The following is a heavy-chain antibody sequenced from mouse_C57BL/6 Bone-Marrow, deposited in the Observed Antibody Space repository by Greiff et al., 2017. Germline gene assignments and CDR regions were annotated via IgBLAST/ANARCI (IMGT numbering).Heavy chain of an antibody. Sequence: EVHLVESGGDLVKPGGSLKLSCAASGFTFSSYGMSWVRQTPDKRLEWVAAISSGGSYTYYPDSVKGRFTISRDNAKNTLYLQMSRLKSEDTAVYYCARQYAGFAYWGQGTLVTVSA. CDR1: GFTFSSYG. CDR2: ISSGGSYT. D-gene: IGHD2-14*01. V-gene: IGHV5-6*01. CDR3: ARQYAGFAY. J-gene: IGHJ3*01.